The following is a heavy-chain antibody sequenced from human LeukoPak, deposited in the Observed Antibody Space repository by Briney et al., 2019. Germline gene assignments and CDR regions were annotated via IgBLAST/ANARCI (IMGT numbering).Heavy chain of an antibody. Sequence: ASVKVSCKASGYTFSSYGFSWVRQAPGQGLEWMGWISAYNGDTKYALNLQGRVTMTTDTSTSTAYMELRSLRSDDTAVYYCARQLRWDQYYFDYWGQGTLVTVSS. V-gene: IGHV1-18*01. D-gene: IGHD4-23*01. J-gene: IGHJ4*02. CDR1: GYTFSSYG. CDR3: ARQLRWDQYYFDY. CDR2: ISAYNGDT.